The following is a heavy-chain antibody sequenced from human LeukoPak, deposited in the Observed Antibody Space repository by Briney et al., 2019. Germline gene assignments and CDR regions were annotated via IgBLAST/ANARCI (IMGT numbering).Heavy chain of an antibody. V-gene: IGHV1-18*01. J-gene: IGHJ4*02. Sequence: GASVKVSCKASGYTFTSYGISWVRQAPGQGLEWMGWISAYNGNTNYAQKLQGRVTMTTDTSTSRAYMELRSLRSDDTAVYYCARGDSIDFWSGYSYCDYGRQGTLVTVSS. CDR1: GYTFTSYG. D-gene: IGHD3-3*01. CDR2: ISAYNGNT. CDR3: ARGDSIDFWSGYSYCDY.